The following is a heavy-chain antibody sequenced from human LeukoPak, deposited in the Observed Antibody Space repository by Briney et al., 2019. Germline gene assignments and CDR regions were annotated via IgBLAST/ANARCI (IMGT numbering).Heavy chain of an antibody. Sequence: ASVKVSCKASGYTFSSYDINWVRQAPGQGLEWMGWMNPKNGNTGYGKKFQGRVTMTGNTSIGTAYMELSSLRFEDTAVYYCARRNSGWSWLDYWGQGTLVTVSS. CDR1: GYTFSSYD. CDR3: ARRNSGWSWLDY. J-gene: IGHJ4*02. CDR2: MNPKNGNT. D-gene: IGHD6-19*01. V-gene: IGHV1-8*01.